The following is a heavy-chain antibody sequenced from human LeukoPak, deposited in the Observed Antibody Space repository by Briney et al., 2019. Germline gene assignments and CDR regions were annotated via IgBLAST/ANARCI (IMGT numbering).Heavy chain of an antibody. V-gene: IGHV1-69*05. D-gene: IGHD2-2*01. CDR2: IIPIFGTA. CDR1: GGTFSSYA. CDR3: ARVTTPYCSSTSCYYYYGMDV. Sequence: VASVKVSCKASGGTFSSYAISWVRQAPGQGLEWMGGIIPIFGTANYAQKFQGRVTITTDESTSTAYMELSSLRSEDTAVYYCARVTTPYCSSTSCYYYYGMDVWGQGTTVTVSS. J-gene: IGHJ6*02.